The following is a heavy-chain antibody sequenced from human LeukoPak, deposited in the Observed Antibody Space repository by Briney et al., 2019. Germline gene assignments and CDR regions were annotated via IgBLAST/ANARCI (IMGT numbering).Heavy chain of an antibody. D-gene: IGHD3-3*01. CDR2: IIPIFGTA. CDR1: GGTFSIYA. Sequence: ASVKVTCKSSGGTFSIYAISWVRQAPGQGLEWMGGIIPIFGTANYAQKFQGRVTITTDESTSTAYMELSSLRSEDTAVYYCARGISAGVWSGYRALDYWGQGTLVTVSS. J-gene: IGHJ4*02. V-gene: IGHV1-69*05. CDR3: ARGISAGVWSGYRALDY.